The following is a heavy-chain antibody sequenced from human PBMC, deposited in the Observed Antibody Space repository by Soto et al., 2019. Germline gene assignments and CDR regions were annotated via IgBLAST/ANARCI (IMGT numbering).Heavy chain of an antibody. CDR2: ISYHGNDK. CDR3: ANDHLLTTVTTVGD. V-gene: IGHV3-30*18. D-gene: IGHD4-17*01. J-gene: IGHJ4*02. Sequence: QVQLVESGGGVVQPGRSLRLSCAASGFTFSSYGMHWVRQAPGKGLEWVAVISYHGNDKYYAESVKGRFTISRDNFKNTLYLQMDRLRVEDTAVYYCANDHLLTTVTTVGDWGQGTLVTVSS. CDR1: GFTFSSYG.